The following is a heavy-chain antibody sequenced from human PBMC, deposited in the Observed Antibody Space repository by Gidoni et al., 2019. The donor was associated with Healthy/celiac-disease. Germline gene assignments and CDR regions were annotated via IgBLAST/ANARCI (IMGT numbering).Heavy chain of an antibody. V-gene: IGHV3-49*03. CDR3: TRDRSSESNYMDV. D-gene: IGHD6-19*01. Sequence: EVQLVESGGGLVQPGRSLRLSCTASGFTFGDYAMSWFRQAPGKGLEWVGFIRSKAYGGTTEYAASVKGRFTISRDDSKSIAYLQMNSLKTEDTAVYYCTRDRSSESNYMDVWGKGTTVTVSS. J-gene: IGHJ6*03. CDR1: GFTFGDYA. CDR2: IRSKAYGGTT.